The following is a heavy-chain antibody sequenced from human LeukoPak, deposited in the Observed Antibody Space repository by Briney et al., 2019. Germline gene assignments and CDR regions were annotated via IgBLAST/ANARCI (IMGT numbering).Heavy chain of an antibody. V-gene: IGHV4-34*01. CDR3: ARGRLGCSSTSCYSGLGWFDP. CDR2: INHSGST. J-gene: IGHJ5*02. CDR1: GGSFSGYY. D-gene: IGHD2-2*01. Sequence: SETLSLTCAVYGGSFSGYYWSWIRQPPGKGLEWIGEINHSGSTNYNPSLESRVTISVDTSKNQFSLKLSSVTAADTAVYYCARGRLGCSSTSCYSGLGWFDPWGQGTLVTVSS.